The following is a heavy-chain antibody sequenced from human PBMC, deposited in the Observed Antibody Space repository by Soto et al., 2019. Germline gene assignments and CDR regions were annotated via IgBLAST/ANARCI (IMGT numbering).Heavy chain of an antibody. CDR3: ASSRWFGELFGGMDV. J-gene: IGHJ6*02. CDR1: GGSISSGGYY. D-gene: IGHD3-10*01. CDR2: IYYSGST. V-gene: IGHV4-31*03. Sequence: QVQLQESGPGLVKPSQTLSITCTVSGGSISSGGYYWSWIRQHPGKGLEWIGYIYYSGSTYYNPSLKSRVTISVDTSKNQFALKLSSVTAADTAVYYCASSRWFGELFGGMDVWGQGTTVTVSS.